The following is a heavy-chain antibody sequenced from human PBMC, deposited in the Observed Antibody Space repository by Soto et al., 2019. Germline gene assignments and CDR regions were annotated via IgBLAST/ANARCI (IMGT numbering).Heavy chain of an antibody. V-gene: IGHV1-69*13. CDR3: ARLPGIGALPIRGQSLCFDP. CDR2: IIPIFGTA. CDR1: GDTFSSYA. J-gene: IGHJ5*02. D-gene: IGHD3-9*01. Sequence: GPQFKVSFKASGDTFSSYAISWVRQAPGQGLEGMGGIIPIFGTANYAQKFQGRVTITVDESTSTDYMELSRMRYKDQAVYYCARLPGIGALPIRGQSLCFDPWGQGTLVTVSS.